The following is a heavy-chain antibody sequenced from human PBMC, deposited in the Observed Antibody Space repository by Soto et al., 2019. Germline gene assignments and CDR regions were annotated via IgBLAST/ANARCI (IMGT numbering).Heavy chain of an antibody. CDR1: GGSISSGDYY. CDR3: ARDDGYKKYYFDY. Sequence: SETLSLTCTVSGGSISSGDYYWSWIRQPPGKGLEWIGYIYYSGSTYYNPTLKSRVTISVDTSKNQFSLKLSSVTAADTAVYYCARDDGYKKYYFDYWGQGTLVTVSS. V-gene: IGHV4-30-4*01. CDR2: IYYSGST. J-gene: IGHJ4*02. D-gene: IGHD5-12*01.